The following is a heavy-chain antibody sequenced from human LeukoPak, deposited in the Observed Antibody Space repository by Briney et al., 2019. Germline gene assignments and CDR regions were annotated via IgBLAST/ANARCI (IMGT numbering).Heavy chain of an antibody. Sequence: GGSLRLSCAASGFTSSTYSMNWVRHAPGKGLELVASITSPVGHIYYADSLKGRITISRDNAKRPLYLQMNSLRAEDTAVYYCATDGQSSGWYGFDYWGQGTLVTVSS. CDR3: ATDGQSSGWYGFDY. V-gene: IGHV3-21*01. CDR2: ITSPVGHI. D-gene: IGHD6-19*01. J-gene: IGHJ4*02. CDR1: GFTSSTYS.